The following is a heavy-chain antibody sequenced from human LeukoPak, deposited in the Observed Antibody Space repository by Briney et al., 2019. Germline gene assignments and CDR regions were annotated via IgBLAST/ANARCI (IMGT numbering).Heavy chain of an antibody. CDR2: IKKDGSEK. V-gene: IGHV3-7*01. D-gene: IGHD2-21*01. CDR3: ARDRYCGGDCYPQRSDY. CDR1: GFTFSIYW. Sequence: GGSLRLSCAASGFTFSIYWMTWVRQAQGKGLEWVANIKKDGSEKQYVDSVKGRFTISRDNAKNSLYLQMNSLRAEDTAVYYCARDRYCGGDCYPQRSDYWGQGTLVTVSS. J-gene: IGHJ4*02.